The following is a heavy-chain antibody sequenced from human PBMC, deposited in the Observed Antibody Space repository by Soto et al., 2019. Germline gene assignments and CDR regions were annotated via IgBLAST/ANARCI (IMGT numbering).Heavy chain of an antibody. V-gene: IGHV3-23*01. CDR1: GFMFSSFA. Sequence: HPVGSLRLSCAGSGFMFSSFAMTWVRQAPGKGLEWVSTTRSNGEHTYYADSVKGRFTVSRDNSKNTLFLEMSSLRAEDSAIYYCAKDSKSVSVSAARVYGMDVWGQGTTVTVSS. CDR2: TRSNGEHT. J-gene: IGHJ6*02. D-gene: IGHD2-2*01. CDR3: AKDSKSVSVSAARVYGMDV.